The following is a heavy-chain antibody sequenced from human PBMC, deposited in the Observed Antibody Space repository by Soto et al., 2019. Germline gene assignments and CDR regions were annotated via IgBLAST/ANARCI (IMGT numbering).Heavy chain of an antibody. V-gene: IGHV1-2*04. Sequence: ASVKVSCKASGYTFTGYYIHWVRQAPGQGLECLGWINPNSGGTNYAQQFQAWVTMTRDTSISTVYLELSRLRSDDTAVYYCARAGAVALRDISSSGNWFDPWGQGTLVTVSS. J-gene: IGHJ5*02. CDR2: INPNSGGT. D-gene: IGHD5-12*01. CDR3: ARAGAVALRDISSSGNWFDP. CDR1: GYTFTGYY.